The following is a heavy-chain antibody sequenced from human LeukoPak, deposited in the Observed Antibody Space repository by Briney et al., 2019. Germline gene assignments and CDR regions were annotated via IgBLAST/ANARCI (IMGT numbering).Heavy chain of an antibody. Sequence: GASVKVSCKASGGTFSSHAISWVRQAPGQGLEWMGRIIPIFGIANYAQKFQGRVTITADKSTSTAYMELSSLRSEDTAVYYCASGKGGVHHWGQGTLVTVSS. CDR3: ASGKGGVHH. V-gene: IGHV1-69*04. J-gene: IGHJ5*02. CDR1: GGTFSSHA. D-gene: IGHD3-16*01. CDR2: IIPIFGIA.